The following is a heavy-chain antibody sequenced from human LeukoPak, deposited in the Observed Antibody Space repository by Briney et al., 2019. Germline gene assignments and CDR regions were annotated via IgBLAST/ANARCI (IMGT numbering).Heavy chain of an antibody. Sequence: MSSETLSLTCTVSDDSITMYYWTWIRQPPGKGLEWIGYVDHTGSTKFNPSLNGRVSISRDTSNNFFSLRLRSVTAADTAVYFCARGRVSSSTWYSTYYYFFYMDFWGKGTTVTVSS. CDR3: ARGRVSSSTWYSTYYYFFYMDF. CDR1: DDSITMYY. J-gene: IGHJ6*03. CDR2: VDHTGST. V-gene: IGHV4-59*01. D-gene: IGHD4-11*01.